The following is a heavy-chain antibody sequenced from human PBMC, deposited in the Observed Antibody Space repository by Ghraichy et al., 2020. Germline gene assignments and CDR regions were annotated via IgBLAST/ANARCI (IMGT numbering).Heavy chain of an antibody. Sequence: GGSLRLSCAASGFTVSSNYMSWVRQAPGKGLEWVSVIYSGGSTYYADSVKGRFTISRDNSKNTLYLQMNSLRAEDTAVYYCALTYYYDSSGYYTYGMDVWGQGTTVTVSS. CDR3: ALTYYYDSSGYYTYGMDV. CDR2: IYSGGST. D-gene: IGHD3-22*01. CDR1: GFTVSSNY. J-gene: IGHJ6*02. V-gene: IGHV3-66*02.